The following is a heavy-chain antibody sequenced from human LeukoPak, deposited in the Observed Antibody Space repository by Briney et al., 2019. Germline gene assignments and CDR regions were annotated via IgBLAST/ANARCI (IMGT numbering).Heavy chain of an antibody. D-gene: IGHD4-17*01. CDR1: GFIFSNYN. Sequence: GGSLRLSCAASGFIFSNYNMNWVRQAPGKGPEWVSSISTSSSFIYSAPSMKGRFTISRDNAKNSLYLQMGSLRVEDTAVYYCARTTGGNTIDIWGQGTMVTVSS. CDR2: ISTSSSFI. V-gene: IGHV3-21*01. J-gene: IGHJ3*02. CDR3: ARTTGGNTIDI.